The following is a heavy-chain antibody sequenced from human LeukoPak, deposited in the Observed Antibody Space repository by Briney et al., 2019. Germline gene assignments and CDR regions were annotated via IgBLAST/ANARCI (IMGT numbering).Heavy chain of an antibody. J-gene: IGHJ4*02. D-gene: IGHD3-22*01. Sequence: GESLKISCAASGFTFRYFAMSWVRQAPGKGLEWVSSISSSGGSAYYADSVKGRLTISRDNSKSTLYLQMNSLRAEDTAVYYCAKDLDDSDRTVDYWGKGTLVTVSP. CDR2: ISSSGGSA. CDR1: GFTFRYFA. V-gene: IGHV3-23*01. CDR3: AKDLDDSDRTVDY.